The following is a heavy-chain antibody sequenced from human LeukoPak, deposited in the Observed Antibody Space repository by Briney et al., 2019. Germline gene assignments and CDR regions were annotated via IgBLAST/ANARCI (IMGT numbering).Heavy chain of an antibody. Sequence: PSETLSLTCAVYGGSFSGYYWSWIRQPPGKGLEWIGEINHSGSTNYNPSLKSRVTISVDTSKNQFSLKLSSVTAADTAVYYCVRLRGRLAARPWAYSSWGQGTLVTVSS. D-gene: IGHD6-6*01. CDR1: GGSFSGYY. CDR2: INHSGST. V-gene: IGHV4-34*01. J-gene: IGHJ5*02. CDR3: VRLRGRLAARPWAYSS.